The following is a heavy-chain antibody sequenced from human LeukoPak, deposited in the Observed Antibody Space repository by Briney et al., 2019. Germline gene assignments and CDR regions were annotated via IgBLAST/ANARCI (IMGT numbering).Heavy chain of an antibody. CDR1: GFTFSSYA. D-gene: IGHD3-22*01. CDR2: ISGSGGST. Sequence: GGSLRLSCAASGFTFSSYATSWVRQAPGKGLEWVSAISGSGGSTYYADSVKGRFTISRDNSKNTLYLQMNSLRAEDTAVYYCAKDSYYDSSGYYPYWGQGTLVTVSS. J-gene: IGHJ4*02. V-gene: IGHV3-23*01. CDR3: AKDSYYDSSGYYPY.